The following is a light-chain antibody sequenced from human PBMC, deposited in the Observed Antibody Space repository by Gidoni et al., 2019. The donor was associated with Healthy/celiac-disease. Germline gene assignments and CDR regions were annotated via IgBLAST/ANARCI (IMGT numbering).Light chain of an antibody. CDR3: QQSYSTAWT. J-gene: IGKJ1*01. V-gene: IGKV1-39*01. CDR2: AAS. CDR1: QSISSY. Sequence: IQMTPSPPSLPASVGDRVTITCRASQSISSYLNWYQQKPGKAPKLLIYAASSLQSGVPSRFSGSGSGTDFTLTISRLQPEDFATYYCQQSYSTAWTFXQXTKVEIK.